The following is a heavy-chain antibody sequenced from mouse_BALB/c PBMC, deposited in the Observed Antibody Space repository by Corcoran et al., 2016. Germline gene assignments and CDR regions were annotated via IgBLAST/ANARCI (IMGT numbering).Heavy chain of an antibody. Sequence: EVLLQQSGPELVKPGASVKIPCKASGYTFTDYNLDWVKQSHGKSLEWIGDINPNNGGTIYNQKFKGKATLTVDKSSSTAYMELRSLTSEDTAVYYWARKDGNYPYYVDYWGQGTTLTVSS. V-gene: IGHV1-18*01. CDR3: ARKDGNYPYYVDY. CDR1: GYTFTDYN. D-gene: IGHD2-1*01. CDR2: INPNNGGT. J-gene: IGHJ2*01.